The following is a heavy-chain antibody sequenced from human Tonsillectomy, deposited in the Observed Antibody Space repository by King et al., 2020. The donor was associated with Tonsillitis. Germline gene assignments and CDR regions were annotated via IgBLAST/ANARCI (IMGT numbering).Heavy chain of an antibody. J-gene: IGHJ3*02. CDR3: ARAYPSGRPSYDAFDI. CDR2: ISAYNGNT. Sequence: QLVQSGAEVKKPGASVKVSCKASGYTFTSYGISWVRQAPGQGLEWMGWISAYNGNTNYAQKLQGRVTMTTDTSTSTAYMELRRLRSDDTAVYYCARAYPSGRPSYDAFDIWGQGTMVTVSS. CDR1: GYTFTSYG. D-gene: IGHD6-19*01. V-gene: IGHV1-18*04.